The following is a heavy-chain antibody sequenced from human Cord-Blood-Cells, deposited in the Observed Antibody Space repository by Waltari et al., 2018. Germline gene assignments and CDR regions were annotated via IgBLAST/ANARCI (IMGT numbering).Heavy chain of an antibody. CDR1: GFTFSSYA. CDR3: AKAHSSSPYWYFDL. D-gene: IGHD6-6*01. Sequence: EVQLLESGGGLVQPGGSLRLSCAASGFTFSSYAMSWVRQAPGEGLEWVSAMSGSGSSTYDADSVKGRFTISRDNSKNTLYLQMNSLRAEDTAVYYCAKAHSSSPYWYFDLWGRGTLVTVSS. V-gene: IGHV3-23*01. CDR2: MSGSGSST. J-gene: IGHJ2*01.